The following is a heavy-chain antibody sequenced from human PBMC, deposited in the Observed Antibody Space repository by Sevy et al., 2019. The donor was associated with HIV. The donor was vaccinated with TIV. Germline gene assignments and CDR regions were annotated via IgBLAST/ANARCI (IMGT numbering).Heavy chain of an antibody. D-gene: IGHD5-18*01. CDR3: ARDQVPGSGYSYGYGANAQYYYYYYMDV. Sequence: GGSLRLSCAASGFTFSDYYMTWIRQAPGKGLEWVSYISSNSTYTKYADSVKGRFTISSENARNSLYLQMKSLKAEDTAVYYCARDQVPGSGYSYGYGANAQYYYYYYMDVWGKGTTVTVSS. J-gene: IGHJ6*03. V-gene: IGHV3-11*06. CDR1: GFTFSDYY. CDR2: ISSNSTYT.